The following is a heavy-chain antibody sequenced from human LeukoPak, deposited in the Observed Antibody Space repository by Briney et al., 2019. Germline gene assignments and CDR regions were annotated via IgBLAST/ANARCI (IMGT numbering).Heavy chain of an antibody. CDR3: ARAAFGSGWYAGLDY. Sequence: SETLSLTCAVSGGSISSSNWWGWVRQPPGKGLEWIGEIYHSGSTNYNPSLKSRVTISVDKSKNQFSLKLSSVTAADTAVYYCARAAFGSGWYAGLDYWGQGTLVTVSS. D-gene: IGHD6-19*01. J-gene: IGHJ4*02. CDR2: IYHSGST. V-gene: IGHV4-4*02. CDR1: GGSISSSNW.